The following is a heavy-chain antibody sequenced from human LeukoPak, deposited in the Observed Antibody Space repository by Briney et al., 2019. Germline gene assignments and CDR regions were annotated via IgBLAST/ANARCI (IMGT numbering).Heavy chain of an antibody. CDR2: IKEDGSEK. CDR1: GFTFNRDW. V-gene: IGHV3-7*04. J-gene: IGHJ3*01. CDR3: AKEYCGVDCHSGANDMFNV. D-gene: IGHD2-21*01. Sequence: GGSLRLSCAASGFTFNRDWTAWVRQAPGKGLEWVANIKEDGSEKNYVDSVKGRFTISRDNAKNSLYLQMNSLRAEDTAMYFCAKEYCGVDCHSGANDMFNVWGQGTKVTVSS.